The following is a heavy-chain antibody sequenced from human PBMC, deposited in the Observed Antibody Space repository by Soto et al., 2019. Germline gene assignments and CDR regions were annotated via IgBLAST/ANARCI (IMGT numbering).Heavy chain of an antibody. D-gene: IGHD2-15*01. CDR3: ALGYCSGGSCYSYYYYYYGMDV. V-gene: IGHV1-69*01. J-gene: IGHJ6*02. CDR1: GGTFSSYA. Sequence: QVQLVQSGAEVKKPGSSVKVSYKASGGTFSSYAISWVRQAPGQGLEWMGGIIPIFGTANYAQKFQGRVTITADESTSTAYMELSSLRSEDTAVYYCALGYCSGGSCYSYYYYYYGMDVWGQGTTVTVSS. CDR2: IIPIFGTA.